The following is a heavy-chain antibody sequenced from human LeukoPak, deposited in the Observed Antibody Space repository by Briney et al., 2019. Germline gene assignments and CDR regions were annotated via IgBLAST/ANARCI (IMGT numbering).Heavy chain of an antibody. CDR2: IYSGGST. Sequence: GGSLRLSCVASGFTVSSNYMSWVRQAPGKGLEWVSVIYSGGSTYYADSVKGRFTISRDNSKNTLYLQMNSLRAEDTAVYYCAREARGSYYDYWGQGTLVTVSS. CDR1: GFTVSSNY. D-gene: IGHD1-26*01. J-gene: IGHJ4*02. CDR3: AREARGSYYDY. V-gene: IGHV3-53*01.